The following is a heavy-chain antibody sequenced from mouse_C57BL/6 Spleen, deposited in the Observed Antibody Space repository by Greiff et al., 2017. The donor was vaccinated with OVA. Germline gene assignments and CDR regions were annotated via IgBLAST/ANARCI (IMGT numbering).Heavy chain of an antibody. Sequence: VQLQQSGPELVKPGDSVKISCKASGYSFTGYFMNWVMQSHGQSLEWIGRINPYNGDTFYNQKFKGKATLTVDKSSSTAHMELRSLTSEDSAVYYCARWGYGSSPFDYWGQGTTLTVSS. J-gene: IGHJ2*01. D-gene: IGHD1-1*01. CDR2: INPYNGDT. CDR1: GYSFTGYF. V-gene: IGHV1-20*01. CDR3: ARWGYGSSPFDY.